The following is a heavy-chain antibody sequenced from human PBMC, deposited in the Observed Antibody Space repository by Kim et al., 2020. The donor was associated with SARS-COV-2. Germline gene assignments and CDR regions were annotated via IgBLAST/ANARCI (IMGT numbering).Heavy chain of an antibody. V-gene: IGHV3-23*01. CDR1: GFTVNSYA. D-gene: IGHD6-19*01. J-gene: IGHJ1*01. CDR3: AKVTSCESGWFEYFQH. CDR2: IRDSGGST. Sequence: GGSLRLSCAASGFTVNSYAMSWVRQAPGKGLEWVSDIRDSGGSTKYADSVKGRFSISRDNPKNTLYLQMDSLRAEDTAVYYCAKVTSCESGWFEYFQHWGQGTLVTVSS.